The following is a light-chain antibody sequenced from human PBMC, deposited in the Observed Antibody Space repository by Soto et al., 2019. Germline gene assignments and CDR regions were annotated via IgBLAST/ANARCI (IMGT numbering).Light chain of an antibody. Sequence: DIQMTQSPSSLSASVGDRVTITCQASQDISNYLNWYQQKPGKAPKLLIYDASNLETGVPSRFSGSGSGTDFTFTISSLQPEDIATYYCQQYDNLPRWTFGQGTKVDTK. J-gene: IGKJ1*01. CDR3: QQYDNLPRWT. V-gene: IGKV1-33*01. CDR2: DAS. CDR1: QDISNY.